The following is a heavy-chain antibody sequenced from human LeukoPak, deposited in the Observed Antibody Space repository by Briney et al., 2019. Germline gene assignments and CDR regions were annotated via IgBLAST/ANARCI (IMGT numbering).Heavy chain of an antibody. V-gene: IGHV3-15*01. D-gene: IGHD5-12*01. CDR1: GFTFNSYS. J-gene: IGHJ4*02. CDR2: IKSKPDGRTT. Sequence: AGSLRLSCAASGFTFNSYSMTWVRQAPGKGLEWVGRIKSKPDGRTTDYAAPVKGRFTISRDDSKNTLYLQMNSLKTEDTAVYYCTTEWLRPQDFDYWGQGALVTVSS. CDR3: TTEWLRPQDFDY.